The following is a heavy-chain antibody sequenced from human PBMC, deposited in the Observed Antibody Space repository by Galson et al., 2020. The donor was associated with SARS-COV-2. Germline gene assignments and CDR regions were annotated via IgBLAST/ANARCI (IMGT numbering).Heavy chain of an antibody. Sequence: SQTLSLTCTVSGGSINSGNYYWSWIRQSPGKGLEWIGYIYYSGSTYYNPSLKSRVTISVDTSKNQFSLKLNSVTATDTAVYYCAGEPADPNYWYFDLWGRGTLVTVSS. J-gene: IGHJ2*01. CDR1: GGSINSGNYY. CDR3: AGEPADPNYWYFDL. D-gene: IGHD2-2*01. CDR2: IYYSGST. V-gene: IGHV4-30-4*01.